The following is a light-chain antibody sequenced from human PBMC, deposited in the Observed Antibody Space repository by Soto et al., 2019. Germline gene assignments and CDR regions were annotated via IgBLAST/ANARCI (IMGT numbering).Light chain of an antibody. J-gene: IGKJ2*01. CDR2: AAS. Sequence: DIQMTQSPSSLSASVGDRVTITCRASQTIAGYLSWYQQKPRKAPKLLIYAASSLQSGVPSRFRGSGSGTDFTITINSLQPEDFATYYCPQSYSTPYTFGQGTKVEIK. CDR3: PQSYSTPYT. V-gene: IGKV1-39*01. CDR1: QTIAGY.